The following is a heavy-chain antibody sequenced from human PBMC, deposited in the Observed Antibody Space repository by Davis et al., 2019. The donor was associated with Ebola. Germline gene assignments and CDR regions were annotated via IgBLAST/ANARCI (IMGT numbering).Heavy chain of an antibody. V-gene: IGHV3-48*02. D-gene: IGHD6-6*01. J-gene: IGHJ5*02. Sequence: GESLKISCAASGFTFSSYWMSWVRQAPGKGLEWVSYISSSSSTIYYADSVKGRFTISRDNAKNSLYLQMNSLRDEDTAVYYCARDPSIAALKGDPWGQGTLVTVSS. CDR2: ISSSSSTI. CDR1: GFTFSSYW. CDR3: ARDPSIAALKGDP.